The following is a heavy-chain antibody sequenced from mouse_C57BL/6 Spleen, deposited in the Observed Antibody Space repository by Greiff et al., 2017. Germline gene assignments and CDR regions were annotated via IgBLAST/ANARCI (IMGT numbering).Heavy chain of an antibody. J-gene: IGHJ1*03. CDR3: ARRGITTVVAQDWYFDV. Sequence: QVQLQQPGAELVKPGASVKLSCKASGYTFTSYWMQWVKQRPGQGLEWIGEIDPSDSYTNYNQKFKGKATLTVDTSSSTAYMQLSSLHSEDAAVYYCARRGITTVVAQDWYFDVWGTGTTVTVSS. CDR1: GYTFTSYW. D-gene: IGHD1-1*01. CDR2: IDPSDSYT. V-gene: IGHV1-50*01.